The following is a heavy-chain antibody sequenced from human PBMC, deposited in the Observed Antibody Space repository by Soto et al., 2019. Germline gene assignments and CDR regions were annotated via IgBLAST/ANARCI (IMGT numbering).Heavy chain of an antibody. Sequence: QVQLQESGPGLVKPSQTLSLTCTVSGGSISSGDYYCSWIRLPPGTGLEWIGYIYYSGITYYNPSLNSRVTISLDTSKNLFSLKLSSVTAADTAVYYCAGGDFAYTLTFWGQGTMVTVSS. V-gene: IGHV4-30-4*01. CDR2: IYYSGIT. CDR3: AGGDFAYTLTF. CDR1: GGSISSGDYY. D-gene: IGHD3-16*01. J-gene: IGHJ3*01.